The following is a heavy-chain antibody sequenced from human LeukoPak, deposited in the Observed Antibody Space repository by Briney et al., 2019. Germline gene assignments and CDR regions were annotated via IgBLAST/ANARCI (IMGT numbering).Heavy chain of an antibody. CDR3: ARDGRGYYDSSGYPDY. Sequence: PGGSLKLSCAASGFIFSGYYMTWIRQAPGKGLEWISYISSSSYTDYADSVKGRFTISRDNAKNSLYLQMDSLRAEDTAVYYCARDGRGYYDSSGYPDYWGQGTLVTVSS. D-gene: IGHD3-22*01. CDR2: ISSSSYT. CDR1: GFIFSGYY. J-gene: IGHJ4*02. V-gene: IGHV3-11*06.